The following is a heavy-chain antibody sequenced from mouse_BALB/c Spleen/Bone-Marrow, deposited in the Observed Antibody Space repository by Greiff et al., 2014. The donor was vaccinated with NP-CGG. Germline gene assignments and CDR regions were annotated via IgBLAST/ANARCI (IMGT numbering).Heavy chain of an antibody. V-gene: IGHV14-3*02. CDR2: IEHANGNA. CDR1: GFNFKDTY. D-gene: IGHD1-1*01. J-gene: IGHJ3*01. CDR3: ASKSYGSTFFAY. Sequence: EVQLVESGAELVKPGASVKLSCIASGFNFKDTYMHWVKQRPEQGLEWIGRIEHANGNAKHDPKFEEKASITAETSSNTAYLQHSSMSSEDTAGYYCASKSYGSTFFAYWGQGTLVTVSA.